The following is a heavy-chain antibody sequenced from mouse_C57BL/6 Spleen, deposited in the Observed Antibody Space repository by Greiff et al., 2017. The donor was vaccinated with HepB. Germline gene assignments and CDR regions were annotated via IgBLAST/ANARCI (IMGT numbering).Heavy chain of an antibody. CDR2: IYPGSGNT. V-gene: IGHV1-76*01. J-gene: IGHJ1*03. D-gene: IGHD2-4*01. CDR1: GYTFTDYY. CDR3: ARCDYDLGWYFDV. Sequence: QVQLKQSGAELVRPGASVKLSCKASGYTFTDYYINWVKQRPGQGLEWIARIYPGSGNTYYNEKFKGKATLTAEKSSSTAYMQLSSLTSEDSAVYFCARCDYDLGWYFDVWGTGTTVTVSS.